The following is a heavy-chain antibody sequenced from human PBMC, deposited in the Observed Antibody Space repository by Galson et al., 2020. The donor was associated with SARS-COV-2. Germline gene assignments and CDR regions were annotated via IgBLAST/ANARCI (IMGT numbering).Heavy chain of an antibody. V-gene: IGHV2-5*01. J-gene: IGHJ4*02. Sequence: SGPTLVKPTQTLTLTCTFSGFSLSTSGVAVGWIRQPPGKALEWLALIYWNDDKHYSPSLKSRLTITKDTSKNQVVLTMTNMDPVDTATYYCAHLLGYCSSTSCYVPPHFDYWGQGTLVTVSS. D-gene: IGHD2-2*01. CDR1: GFSLSTSGVA. CDR3: AHLLGYCSSTSCYVPPHFDY. CDR2: IYWNDDK.